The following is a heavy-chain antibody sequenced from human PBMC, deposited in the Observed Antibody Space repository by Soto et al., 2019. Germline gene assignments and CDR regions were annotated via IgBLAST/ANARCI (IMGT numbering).Heavy chain of an antibody. CDR3: PRTDADLDY. J-gene: IGHJ4*02. V-gene: IGHV1-8*01. Sequence: GASVKVSCKTSGYTFTRYDINWVRQAPGQGLEWMGWTNPKSGYTGSAQKFQDRITMTRDSSISTAYMELNSLRSEDTAVYYCPRTDADLDYRGQGTLVTVSS. CDR1: GYTFTRYD. CDR2: TNPKSGYT.